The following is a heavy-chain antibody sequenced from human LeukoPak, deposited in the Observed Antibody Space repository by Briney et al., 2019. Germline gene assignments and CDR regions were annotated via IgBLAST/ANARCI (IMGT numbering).Heavy chain of an antibody. V-gene: IGHV4-59*08. CDR2: IYYSGST. CDR3: ARGVVVVPAATFDY. CDR1: GGSISSYY. D-gene: IGHD2-2*01. Sequence: SETLSLTCTVSGGSISSYYWNWVRQPPGKGLEWIGYIYYSGSTNYNPSLKSRVTISVDTSKNQFSLKLSSVTAADTAVYYCARGVVVVPAATFDYWGQGTLVTVSS. J-gene: IGHJ4*02.